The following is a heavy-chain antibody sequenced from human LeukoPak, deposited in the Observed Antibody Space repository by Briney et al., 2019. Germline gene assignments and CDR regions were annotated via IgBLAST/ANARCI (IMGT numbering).Heavy chain of an antibody. CDR3: ARGGDGSTYGLVY. J-gene: IGHJ4*02. Sequence: GVSLRLSCAASGFTFSTYWLHWVRQAPGKGLVWVSRIKTDGSTTNYADSVKGRFVISRDNAENTLYLQINSLRAEDTAVYYCARGGDGSTYGLVYWGQGTLVTVSS. CDR2: IKTDGSTT. V-gene: IGHV3-74*01. CDR1: GFTFSTYW. D-gene: IGHD5-18*01.